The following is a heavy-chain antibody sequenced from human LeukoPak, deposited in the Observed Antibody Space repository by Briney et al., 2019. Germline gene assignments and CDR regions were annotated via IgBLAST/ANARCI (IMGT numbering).Heavy chain of an antibody. Sequence: SETLPLTCAVSGYSISSGYYWGWIRQPPGKELKWIGSIYHSGSTYYNPSLKSRVTISVDTSKNQFSLKLSSVTAADTAVYYCARAARDILTGYYRNNWFDPWGQGTLVTVSS. CDR2: IYHSGST. J-gene: IGHJ5*02. D-gene: IGHD3-9*01. CDR1: GYSISSGYY. V-gene: IGHV4-38-2*01. CDR3: ARAARDILTGYYRNNWFDP.